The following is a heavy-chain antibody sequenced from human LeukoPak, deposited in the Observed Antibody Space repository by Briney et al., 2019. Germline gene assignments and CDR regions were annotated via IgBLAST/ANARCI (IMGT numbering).Heavy chain of an antibody. J-gene: IGHJ4*02. Sequence: ASVKVSCKASGYTLTGYCMHWVRQAPGQGLEWMGWINPNSGGTNYAQKFQGRVTMTRDTSISTAYMELSRLRSDDTAVYYCARVLTGIQLWLHGYWGQGTLVTVSS. CDR2: INPNSGGT. CDR1: GYTLTGYC. V-gene: IGHV1-2*02. CDR3: ARVLTGIQLWLHGY. D-gene: IGHD5-18*01.